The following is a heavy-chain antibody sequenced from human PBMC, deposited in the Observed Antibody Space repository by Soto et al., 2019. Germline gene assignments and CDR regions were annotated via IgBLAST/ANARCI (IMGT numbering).Heavy chain of an antibody. CDR2: INTEGDST. Sequence: EVQLVESGGDLVQPGGSLRLSCAASGFTFTGHWMHWVRQVPGKGLVWVARINTEGDSTNYADSVKGRFTISRDSATNKVYLQMTGLGVNDTSDYFCAREAGYCSTTSCYRRAFDTWGQGTMATVSS. CDR3: AREAGYCSTTSCYRRAFDT. V-gene: IGHV3-74*01. CDR1: GFTFTGHW. J-gene: IGHJ3*02. D-gene: IGHD2-2*01.